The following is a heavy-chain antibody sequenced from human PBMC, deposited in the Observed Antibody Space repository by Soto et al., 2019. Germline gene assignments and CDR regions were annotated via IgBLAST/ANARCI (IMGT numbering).Heavy chain of an antibody. CDR1: GGSISSGGYY. Sequence: QVQLQESGPGLVKPSQTLSLTCTVSGGSISSGGYYWSWIRQHPGKGLEWIGYIYYSGSTYYNPSLKSRVTISVDTSKNQFSLKLSSVTAADTAVYYCARDLGGYCSGGSCYSRWFDPWGQGTLVTVSS. J-gene: IGHJ5*02. D-gene: IGHD2-15*01. CDR3: ARDLGGYCSGGSCYSRWFDP. CDR2: IYYSGST. V-gene: IGHV4-31*03.